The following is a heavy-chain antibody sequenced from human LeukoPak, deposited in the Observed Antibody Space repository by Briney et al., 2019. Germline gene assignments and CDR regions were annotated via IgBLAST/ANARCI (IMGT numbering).Heavy chain of an antibody. CDR1: GFTFSSYS. Sequence: GGSLRLSCAASGFTFSSYSMNWVRQAPGKGLEWVGRIESKTDGGTTDYAALVKGRFTISRDDSTNTLYLQMNSLKSEDTAVYYCTTYGSGRKFDYWGQGVLVTVSS. CDR3: TTYGSGRKFDY. V-gene: IGHV3-15*04. J-gene: IGHJ4*02. D-gene: IGHD3-10*01. CDR2: IESKTDGGTT.